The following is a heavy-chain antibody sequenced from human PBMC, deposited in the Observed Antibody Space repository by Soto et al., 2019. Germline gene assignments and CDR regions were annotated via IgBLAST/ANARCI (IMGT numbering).Heavy chain of an antibody. CDR1: GGSVSSGSNY. Sequence: SETLSLTCTVSGGSVSSGSNYWYWIRQPPGKGLEWIAYIYYTGSSSYSPSLKSRVTISVDTSKNQFSLWLNSLTAADTAVYYCASLMGNFDYWGQGTLVTVSS. V-gene: IGHV4-61*01. CDR2: IYYTGSS. CDR3: ASLMGNFDY. D-gene: IGHD2-8*01. J-gene: IGHJ4*02.